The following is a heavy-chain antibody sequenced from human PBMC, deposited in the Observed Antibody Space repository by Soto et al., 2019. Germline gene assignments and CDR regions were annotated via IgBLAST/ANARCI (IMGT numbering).Heavy chain of an antibody. CDR2: IKSKTDGGTT. D-gene: IGHD3-16*02. J-gene: IGHJ6*02. V-gene: IGHV3-15*07. Sequence: GGSLRLCCAASGFTFSNAWMNWVRQAPGKGLEWVGRIKSKTDGGTTDYAAPVKGRFTISRDDSKNTLYLQMNSMKTEDTAVYYCTTDRSADYVWESYRYLDVWGQGTTVTVSS. CDR3: TTDRSADYVWESYRYLDV. CDR1: GFTFSNAW.